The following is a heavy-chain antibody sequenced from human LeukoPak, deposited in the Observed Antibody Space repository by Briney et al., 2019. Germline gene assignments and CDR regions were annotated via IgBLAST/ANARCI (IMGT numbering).Heavy chain of an antibody. CDR3: ASLVTFGGVIAEAI. Sequence: ASETLSLTCTVSGGSISSYYWSWIRQPPGKGLEWIGYIYYSGSTNYNPSLKSRVTISVDTSKNQFSLKLSSVTAADTAVYYCASLVTFGGVIAEAIWGQGTMVTVSS. CDR2: IYYSGST. V-gene: IGHV4-59*08. CDR1: GGSISSYY. D-gene: IGHD3-16*02. J-gene: IGHJ3*02.